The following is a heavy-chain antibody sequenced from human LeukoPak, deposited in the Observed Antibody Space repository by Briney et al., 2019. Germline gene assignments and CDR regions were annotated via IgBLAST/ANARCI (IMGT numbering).Heavy chain of an antibody. CDR1: GFTFGTYA. Sequence: PGGSLRLSCAASGFTFGTYAMSWVRQAPGKGLEWVSIIGGSGGNTYYADSVKGRFTISRDNSKNTLYLQMNSLRADDTAVYYCAKTGAGYYYMDVWGKGTTVTVSS. D-gene: IGHD7-27*01. CDR3: AKTGAGYYYMDV. CDR2: IGGSGGNT. V-gene: IGHV3-23*01. J-gene: IGHJ6*03.